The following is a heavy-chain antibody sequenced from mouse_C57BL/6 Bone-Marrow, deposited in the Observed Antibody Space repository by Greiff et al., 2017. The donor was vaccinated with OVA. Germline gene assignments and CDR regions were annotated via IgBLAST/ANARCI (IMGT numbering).Heavy chain of an antibody. CDR2: IWSGGGT. CDR3: ARRGYGSSYGFAY. V-gene: IGHV2-9-1*01. CDR1: GFSLTSSA. Sequence: VKLVESGPGLVAPSQSLSITCTVSGFSLTSSAISWVRQPPGKGLEWLGVIWSGGGTNYNSALKSRLSISKDNSKSQVFLKMNSLQTDDTARDYCARRGYGSSYGFAYWGQGTLVTVSA. D-gene: IGHD1-1*01. J-gene: IGHJ3*01.